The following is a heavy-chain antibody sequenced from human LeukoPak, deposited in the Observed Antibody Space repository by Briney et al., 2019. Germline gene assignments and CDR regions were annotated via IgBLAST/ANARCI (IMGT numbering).Heavy chain of an antibody. J-gene: IGHJ4*02. CDR2: IKQDGGQI. D-gene: IGHD4-17*01. V-gene: IGHV3-7*01. CDR3: ARLGARQMLEY. Sequence: GGSLRLSCAASEFTFNSYWMSWVRQAPGKRLEWVANIKQDGGQIYYLDSVKGRFTVSRDNAKNSLYLQMNSLRAEDTAVYYCARLGARQMLEYWGQGTLVTVSS. CDR1: EFTFNSYW.